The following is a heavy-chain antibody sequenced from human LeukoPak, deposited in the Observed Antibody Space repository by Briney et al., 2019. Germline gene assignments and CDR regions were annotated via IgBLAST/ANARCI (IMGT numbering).Heavy chain of an antibody. V-gene: IGHV1-8*01. D-gene: IGHD5-12*01. CDR3: ARGTRGVQGLSLDY. CDR1: GYTFTSYD. Sequence: ASVKVSCKASGYTFTSYDINWVRQATGQGLEWMGWMNPNSGNTGYAQKFQGRVTITRDTSASTAYMELRSLRSDDTAVYYCARGTRGVQGLSLDYWGQGTLVTVSS. CDR2: MNPNSGNT. J-gene: IGHJ4*02.